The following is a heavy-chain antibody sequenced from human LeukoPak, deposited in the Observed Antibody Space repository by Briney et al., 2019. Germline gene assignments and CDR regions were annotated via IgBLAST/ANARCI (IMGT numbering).Heavy chain of an antibody. V-gene: IGHV3-21*01. CDR1: GFTFSSYS. D-gene: IGHD2-2*01. Sequence: GGSLRLSCAASGFTFSSYSMNWVRQAPGKGLEWVSSISSSSSYIYYADSVKGRFTISRDNAKNSLYLQMNSLRAEDTAVYYCARDCSSTSCHDNAFDIWGQGTMVTVSS. J-gene: IGHJ3*02. CDR2: ISSSSSYI. CDR3: ARDCSSTSCHDNAFDI.